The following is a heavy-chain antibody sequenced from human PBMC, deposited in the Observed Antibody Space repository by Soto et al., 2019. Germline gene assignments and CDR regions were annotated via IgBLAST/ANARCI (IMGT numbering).Heavy chain of an antibody. CDR3: ARGDYADGNY. CDR1: GGSISSGGYY. Sequence: SETLSLTCTVSGGSISSGGYYWSWIRQHPGKGLEWIGYIYYSGSTYYNPSLKSRVTISVDTSKNQFSLKLSSVTAADTAVYYCARGDYADGNYWGQGTLVTVSS. CDR2: IYYSGST. D-gene: IGHD4-17*01. V-gene: IGHV4-31*03. J-gene: IGHJ4*02.